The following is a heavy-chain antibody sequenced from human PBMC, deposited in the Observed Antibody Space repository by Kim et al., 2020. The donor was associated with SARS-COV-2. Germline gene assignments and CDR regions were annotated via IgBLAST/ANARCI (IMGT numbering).Heavy chain of an antibody. V-gene: IGHV1-2*05. D-gene: IGHD2-2*01. CDR1: GYTFIGYY. CDR3: ARGSDQADNWFDP. CDR2: INLNSGGT. Sequence: ASVKVSCKTSGYTFIGYYMHWVRQAPGQGLEWMGRINLNSGGTKYAQKLQDRVTMTRDTSISTAYMELSRLISDDAVVYYCARGSDQADNWFDPWGQGTLVTVSS. J-gene: IGHJ5*01.